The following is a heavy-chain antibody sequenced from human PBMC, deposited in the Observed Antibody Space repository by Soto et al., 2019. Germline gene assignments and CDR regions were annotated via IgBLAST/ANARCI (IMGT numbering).Heavy chain of an antibody. J-gene: IGHJ6*03. Sequence: GGSLRLSCATSGFTFSGYAMHWVRQAPGEGLEYVSGISSNGLSTYYANSVKGRFTISRDNSKNTVYLQMGSLRPEDMAVYYCARRARPDFYYMDVWGKGTTVTVSS. CDR2: ISSNGLST. D-gene: IGHD6-6*01. CDR1: GFTFSGYA. CDR3: ARRARPDFYYMDV. V-gene: IGHV3-64*01.